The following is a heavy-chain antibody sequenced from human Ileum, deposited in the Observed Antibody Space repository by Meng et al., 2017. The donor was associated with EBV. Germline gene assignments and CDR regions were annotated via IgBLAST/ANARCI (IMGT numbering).Heavy chain of an antibody. Sequence: QLEARGPGLAKPPATPPLTSTVAGGSIKTDSYWGWIRQPPGKGLEWIGSIFHSGSAYYNPSLKSRVSISVHTSENYFSLNLRSVTAADTAVYYCARAPSTSSTRTFDYWGQGTLVTVSS. CDR3: ARAPSTSSTRTFDY. J-gene: IGHJ4*02. CDR1: GGSIKTDSY. CDR2: IFHSGSA. V-gene: IGHV4-38-2*02. D-gene: IGHD5/OR15-5a*01.